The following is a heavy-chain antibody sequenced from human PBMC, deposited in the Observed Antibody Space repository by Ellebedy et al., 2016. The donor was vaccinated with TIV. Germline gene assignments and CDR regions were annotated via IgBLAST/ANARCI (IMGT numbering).Heavy chain of an antibody. CDR2: ISSDGSHI. V-gene: IGHV3-30*04. CDR3: ARGRCSGANCHYFDY. Sequence: GESLTISCAVSGFTLSNSAVYWVRHAPGKGLQWVTFISSDGSHINYADSVKSRFTISRDISKNTMYLQMNSLRAEDTALYFCARGRCSGANCHYFDYWGQGTVVTVSS. CDR1: GFTLSNSA. D-gene: IGHD2-15*01. J-gene: IGHJ4*02.